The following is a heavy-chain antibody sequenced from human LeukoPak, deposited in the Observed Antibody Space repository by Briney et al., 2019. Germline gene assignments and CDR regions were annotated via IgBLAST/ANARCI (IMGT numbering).Heavy chain of an antibody. J-gene: IGHJ5*02. CDR3: ARGLPLGYCSSTSCHGGWFDP. CDR2: INWNGGST. Sequence: GGSLRLSCAASGFTFSSYAMSWVRQAPGKGLEWVSGINWNGGSTGYADSVKGRFTISRDNAKNSLYLQMNSLRAEDTALYHCARGLPLGYCSSTSCHGGWFDPWGQGTLVTVSS. V-gene: IGHV3-20*01. D-gene: IGHD2-2*01. CDR1: GFTFSSYA.